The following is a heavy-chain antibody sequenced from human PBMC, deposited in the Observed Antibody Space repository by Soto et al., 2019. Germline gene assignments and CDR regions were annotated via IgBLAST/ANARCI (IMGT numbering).Heavy chain of an antibody. J-gene: IGHJ4*02. CDR3: ARHSNWKVDY. Sequence: PSETLSLTCTVSGASIRSSTYQWGWIRQPPGRGLEWIGSAYYSESTYYNPSLKSRVTISVDTSKNQFSLKVSSVTAADSAVYYCARHSNWKVDYWAQRTLVTVSS. D-gene: IGHD1-1*01. CDR2: AYYSEST. CDR1: GASIRSSTYQ. V-gene: IGHV4-39*01.